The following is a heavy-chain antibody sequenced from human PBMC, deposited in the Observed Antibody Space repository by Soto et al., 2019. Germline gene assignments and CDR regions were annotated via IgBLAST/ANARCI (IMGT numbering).Heavy chain of an antibody. J-gene: IGHJ4*02. CDR2: ISYDGSNK. Sequence: QVQLVESGGGVVQPGRSLRLSCAASGFTFSSYGMHWVRQAPGKGLEWVAVISYDGSNKYYADSVKGRFTISRDNSKNTLYLQMNSLRAEDTAVYYCAKAPAPYDSSGYFDYWGQGTLVTVSS. D-gene: IGHD3-22*01. CDR3: AKAPAPYDSSGYFDY. CDR1: GFTFSSYG. V-gene: IGHV3-30*18.